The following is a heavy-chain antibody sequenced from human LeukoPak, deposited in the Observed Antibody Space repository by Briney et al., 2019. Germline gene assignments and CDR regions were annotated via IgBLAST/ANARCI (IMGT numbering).Heavy chain of an antibody. Sequence: SETLSLTCTVSGGSISSSSYYWGWIRQPPGKGLEWIGSIYYSGSTYYNPSLKSRVTISVDTSKNQFSLKLSSVTAADTAVYYCAKLIGMVRGVPPPVYYYYGMDVWGQGTTVTVSS. CDR1: GGSISSSSYY. J-gene: IGHJ6*02. D-gene: IGHD3-10*01. CDR2: IYYSGST. CDR3: AKLIGMVRGVPPPVYYYYGMDV. V-gene: IGHV4-39*01.